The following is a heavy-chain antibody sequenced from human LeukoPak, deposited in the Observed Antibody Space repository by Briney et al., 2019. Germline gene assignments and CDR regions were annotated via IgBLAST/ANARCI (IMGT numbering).Heavy chain of an antibody. J-gene: IGHJ4*02. Sequence: PSETLSLTCTVSGYSISSGYYWGWIRQPPGKGLEWIGSIYHSGSTYYNPSLKSRVTISVDTSKNQFSLKLSSVTAADTAVYYCARGRSRATYYYDSSALLKGGFDYWGQGTLVTVSS. V-gene: IGHV4-38-2*02. CDR3: ARGRSRATYYYDSSALLKGGFDY. D-gene: IGHD3-22*01. CDR1: GYSISSGYY. CDR2: IYHSGST.